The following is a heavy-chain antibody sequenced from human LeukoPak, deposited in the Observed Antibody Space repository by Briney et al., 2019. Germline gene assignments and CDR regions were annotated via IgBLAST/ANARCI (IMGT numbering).Heavy chain of an antibody. J-gene: IGHJ4*02. Sequence: GGSLRLSCAGSGFTLSSYYMHWVRQAPDKGLEWVAVMSYDETTANYAGSVQGRFTVSRDNSKNTLFLQINSLRAEDMAMYFLTSGGGANYYGDYFDYWSQGTLVTVSS. V-gene: IGHV3-30*14. D-gene: IGHD1-26*01. CDR2: MSYDETTA. CDR3: TSGGGANYYGDYFDY. CDR1: GFTLSSYY.